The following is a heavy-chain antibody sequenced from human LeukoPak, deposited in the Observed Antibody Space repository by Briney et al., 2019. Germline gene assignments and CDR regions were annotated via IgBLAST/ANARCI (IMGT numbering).Heavy chain of an antibody. Sequence: PGGSLRLSCVASGFTFSSYAMSWVRQAPGKGLEWVSAISGSGGSTYYADSVKGRFTISRDNSKNTLYLQMNSLRAEDTAVYYCAKVLAGGSGSYLGFVDYWGQGTLVTVSS. V-gene: IGHV3-23*01. CDR3: AKVLAGGSGSYLGFVDY. CDR2: ISGSGGST. J-gene: IGHJ4*02. D-gene: IGHD3-10*01. CDR1: GFTFSSYA.